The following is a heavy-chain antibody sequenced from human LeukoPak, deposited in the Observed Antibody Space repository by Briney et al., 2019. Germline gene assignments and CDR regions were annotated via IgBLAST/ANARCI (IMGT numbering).Heavy chain of an antibody. J-gene: IGHJ6*02. V-gene: IGHV1-2*02. D-gene: IGHD4-17*01. Sequence: GASVKVSCKASGYTFTCYFIHWVGQAPGQGLEWRGWINPNSGGTNYAKKLQGSVTRTRHTSISTAYIELSRLRSDDTAVYYRGGDPLAMTTNYGIDVWGQGTTVTVSS. CDR2: INPNSGGT. CDR1: GYTFTCYF. CDR3: GGDPLAMTTNYGIDV.